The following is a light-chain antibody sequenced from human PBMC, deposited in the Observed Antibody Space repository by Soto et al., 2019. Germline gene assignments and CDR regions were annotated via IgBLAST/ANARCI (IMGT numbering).Light chain of an antibody. CDR1: GGHSSYA. J-gene: IGLJ3*02. V-gene: IGLV4-69*01. Sequence: QSVLPQSPSASASLGASVKLTCTLSGGHSSYAIAWHQQQPEKGPRYLMNLNNDGSHTKGDGIPDRFSGSSSGAERYHTISSPQSEDEADYYCQTWATGIRVFGGGTKLTV. CDR2: LNNDGSH. CDR3: QTWATGIRV.